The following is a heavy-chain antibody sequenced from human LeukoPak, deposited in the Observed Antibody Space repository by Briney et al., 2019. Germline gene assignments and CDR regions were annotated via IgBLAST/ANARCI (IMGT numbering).Heavy chain of an antibody. CDR2: IYHSGST. Sequence: TSETLSLTCAVSGGSISSRNWWSWVRQPPGKGLEWIGEIYHSGSTNYNPSLKTRVTISVDTSKNQFSLKLSSVTAADTAVYYCARGRGIDYWGQGTLVTVSS. D-gene: IGHD3-10*01. J-gene: IGHJ4*02. V-gene: IGHV4-4*02. CDR1: GGSISSRNW. CDR3: ARGRGIDY.